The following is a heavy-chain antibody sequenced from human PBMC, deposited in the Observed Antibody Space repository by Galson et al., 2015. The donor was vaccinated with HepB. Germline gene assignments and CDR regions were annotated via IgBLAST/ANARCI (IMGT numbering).Heavy chain of an antibody. J-gene: IGHJ5*02. CDR2: ISAYNGNT. CDR1: GYTFTSYG. V-gene: IGHV1-18*04. D-gene: IGHD3-10*01. Sequence: SVKVSCKASGYTFTSYGISWVRQAPGQGLEWMGWISAYNGNTNYAQKLQGRVTMTTDTSTSTAYMELRSLRSDDTAVYYCARLKWFGELGLGWFDPWGQGTLVTVSS. CDR3: ARLKWFGELGLGWFDP.